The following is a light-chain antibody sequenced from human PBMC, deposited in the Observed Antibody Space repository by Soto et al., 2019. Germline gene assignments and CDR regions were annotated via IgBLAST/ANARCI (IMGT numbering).Light chain of an antibody. Sequence: QTVVTQEPSFSVSPGGTVTLTCGLSSGSVSTSYYPSWYQQTPGQAPRMLIYNTNIRSSGVPDRFSGSILGNKAALTITGAQADDESDYYCVLYMGSGISPYWVFGGGTKLTVL. J-gene: IGLJ3*02. CDR1: SGSVSTSYY. V-gene: IGLV8-61*01. CDR3: VLYMGSGISPYWV. CDR2: NTN.